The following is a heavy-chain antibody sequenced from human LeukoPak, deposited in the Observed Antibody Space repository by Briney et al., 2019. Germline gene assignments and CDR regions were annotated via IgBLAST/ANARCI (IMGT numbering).Heavy chain of an antibody. CDR3: AKDLAAVVLNWFDP. J-gene: IGHJ5*02. D-gene: IGHD6-19*01. CDR2: ISGSGGST. V-gene: IGHV3-23*01. Sequence: AMXXVRQAPXXGXXWVSAISGSGGSTYYADSVKGRFTISRDNSKNTLYLQMNSLRAEDTAVYYCAKDLAAVVLNWFDPWGQGTLVTVSS. CDR1: A.